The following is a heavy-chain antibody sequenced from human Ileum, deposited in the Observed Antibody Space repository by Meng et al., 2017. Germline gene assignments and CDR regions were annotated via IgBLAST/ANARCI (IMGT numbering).Heavy chain of an antibody. Sequence: GESLKISCAASGLTFSNFAMSWVRQGSGKGLEWVSAISGSGDATDYADSVRGRFTISRDNSKSTVFLQMNSLRVEDTAVYYCAKYCSSDTCYDRFDLWGLGTRVTVSS. CDR3: AKYCSSDTCYDRFDL. D-gene: IGHD2-2*01. J-gene: IGHJ4*02. CDR2: ISGSGDAT. V-gene: IGHV3-23*01. CDR1: GLTFSNFA.